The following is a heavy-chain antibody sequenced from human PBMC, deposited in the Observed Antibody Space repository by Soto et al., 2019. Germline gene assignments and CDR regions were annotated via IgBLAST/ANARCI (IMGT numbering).Heavy chain of an antibody. CDR3: VRSGCINTPRHTDSFDP. CDR1: GGSFSGDY. J-gene: IGHJ5*02. Sequence: PSETLSLTCAVSGGSFSGDYWSWIRQPPGKGLEWIGEISHSGSTNYNPSLKSRVTISVDSSKNLFSLSLSSVTAADTAVYFCVRSGCINTPRHTDSFDPWGPGTLVTVSS. V-gene: IGHV4-34*01. CDR2: ISHSGST. D-gene: IGHD2-8*01.